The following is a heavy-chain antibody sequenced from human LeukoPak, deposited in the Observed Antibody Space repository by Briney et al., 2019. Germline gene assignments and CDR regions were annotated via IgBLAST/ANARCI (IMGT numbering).Heavy chain of an antibody. D-gene: IGHD4-11*01. V-gene: IGHV3-11*01. CDR3: XRPVSPNYFYYMDV. CDR2: ISGSGTNQ. Sequence: GGSLRLSCAASGFTFSNFYMSWFRQAPGKGLELLSYISGSGTNQHYADSVRGRFTISRDNADNSLSLQMDILRAEDTAVYYCXRPVSPNYFYYMDVWGKGTTVTVSS. CDR1: GFTFSNFY. J-gene: IGHJ6*03.